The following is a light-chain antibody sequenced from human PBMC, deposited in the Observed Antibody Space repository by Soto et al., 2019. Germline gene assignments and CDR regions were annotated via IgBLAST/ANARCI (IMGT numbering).Light chain of an antibody. J-gene: IGKJ1*01. Sequence: DIQMTQSPSTLSGSVGDRVTITCRASQTISSWLAWYQQKPGKAPKLLIYKASTLKSGVPSRFSGSGSGTEITLTISSLPPDDFATYYCQHYNSYSEAFGQGTKVE. CDR1: QTISSW. V-gene: IGKV1-5*03. CDR2: KAS. CDR3: QHYNSYSEA.